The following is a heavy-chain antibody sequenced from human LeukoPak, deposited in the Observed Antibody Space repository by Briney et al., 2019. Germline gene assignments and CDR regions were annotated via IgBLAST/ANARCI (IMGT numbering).Heavy chain of an antibody. CDR3: ARAHCSSTSCYLVGGDDAFDI. D-gene: IGHD2-2*01. Sequence: GGSLRLSCAASGFTFSDYYMSWIRQAPGKGPEWVSYISSSGSTIYYADSVKGRFTISRDNAKNSLYLQMNSLRAEDTAVYYCARAHCSSTSCYLVGGDDAFDIWGQGTMVTVSS. V-gene: IGHV3-11*01. CDR2: ISSSGSTI. CDR1: GFTFSDYY. J-gene: IGHJ3*02.